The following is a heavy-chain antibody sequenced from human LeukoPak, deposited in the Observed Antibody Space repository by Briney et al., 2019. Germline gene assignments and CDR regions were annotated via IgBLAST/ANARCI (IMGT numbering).Heavy chain of an antibody. J-gene: IGHJ3*02. CDR2: IYYSGST. Sequence: SETLSLTCTVSGGSISSYYWSWTRQPPGKGLEWIGYIYYSGSTNYNPSLKSRVTISVDTSKNQFSLKLSSVTAADTAVYYCARGSDSSGWYSVDAFDIWGQGTMVTVSS. V-gene: IGHV4-59*01. CDR3: ARGSDSSGWYSVDAFDI. D-gene: IGHD6-19*01. CDR1: GGSISSYY.